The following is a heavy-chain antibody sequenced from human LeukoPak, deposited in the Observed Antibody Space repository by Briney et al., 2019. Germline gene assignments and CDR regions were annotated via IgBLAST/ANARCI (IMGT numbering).Heavy chain of an antibody. Sequence: PGGSLRLSCVGSGFTFTTFPMHWVRQAPGKGLEYVSAINSNGGSTYYADSVKGRFTISRDNSKNTLYLQMGSLRAEDMAMYYCARGRGGHYDYWGQGTPVTVSS. CDR2: INSNGGST. CDR1: GFTFTTFP. CDR3: ARGRGGHYDY. D-gene: IGHD3-10*01. V-gene: IGHV3-64*02. J-gene: IGHJ4*02.